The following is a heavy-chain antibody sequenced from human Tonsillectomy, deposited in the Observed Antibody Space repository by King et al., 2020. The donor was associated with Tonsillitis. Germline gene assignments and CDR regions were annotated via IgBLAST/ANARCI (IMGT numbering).Heavy chain of an antibody. Sequence: QLVQSGAEVKKPGESLKISCQGSGYSFTSYWIAWVRQMPGKGLEWMGIIYPGDSDTRYSPSFQGQVTISADKSINTAYLQGSSLKASDTAMYYCARLVGAAAAGTGFDYWGQGTLVTVSS. CDR3: ARLVGAAAAGTGFDY. V-gene: IGHV5-51*03. CDR1: GYSFTSYW. D-gene: IGHD6-13*01. CDR2: IYPGDSDT. J-gene: IGHJ4*02.